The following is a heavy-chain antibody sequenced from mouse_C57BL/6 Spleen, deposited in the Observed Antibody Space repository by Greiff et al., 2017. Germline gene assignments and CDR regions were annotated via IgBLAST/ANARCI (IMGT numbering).Heavy chain of an antibody. J-gene: IGHJ3*01. CDR3: ARQDYGSSYPWFAY. V-gene: IGHV5-17*01. CDR2: ISSGSSTI. CDR1: GYTFSDYG. D-gene: IGHD1-1*01. Sequence: EVNLVESGGGLVKPGGSLKLSCAASGYTFSDYGMHWVRQAPEKGLEWVAYISSGSSTIYYADTVKGRFTISRDNAKNTLFLQMTSLRSEDTAMYYCARQDYGSSYPWFAYWGQGTLVTVSA.